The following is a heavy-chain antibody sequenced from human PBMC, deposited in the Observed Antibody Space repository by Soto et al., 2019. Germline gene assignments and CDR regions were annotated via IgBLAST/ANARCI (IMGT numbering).Heavy chain of an antibody. Sequence: EVQLVESGGGLVQPGRSLRLSCAASGFTFDDYAMHWVRQAPGKGLEWVSGISWNSGSIGCADSVKGRFTISRDNAKNSLYLQMNSLRAEDTALYYCAFSSSWIYWYFDLWGRGTLVTVSS. D-gene: IGHD6-6*01. CDR1: GFTFDDYA. CDR2: ISWNSGSI. V-gene: IGHV3-9*01. CDR3: AFSSSWIYWYFDL. J-gene: IGHJ2*01.